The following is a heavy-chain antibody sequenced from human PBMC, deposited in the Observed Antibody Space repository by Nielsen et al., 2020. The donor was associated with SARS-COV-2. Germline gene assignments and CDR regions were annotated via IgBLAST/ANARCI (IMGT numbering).Heavy chain of an antibody. Sequence: GGSLRLSCAASGFTFSGSAMHWVRRASGKGLEWVGRIRSKANSYATAYAASVKGRFTISRDDSKNTAYLQMNSLKTEDTAVYYCTRSITMIERWYFDLWGRGTLVTVSS. CDR1: GFTFSGSA. V-gene: IGHV3-73*01. J-gene: IGHJ2*01. CDR2: IRSKANSYAT. D-gene: IGHD3-22*01. CDR3: TRSITMIERWYFDL.